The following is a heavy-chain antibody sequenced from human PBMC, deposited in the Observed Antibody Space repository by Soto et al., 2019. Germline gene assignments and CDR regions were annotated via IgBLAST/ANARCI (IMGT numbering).Heavy chain of an antibody. CDR3: ARNGVGATYYYYGMDV. CDR1: GGSITTYY. D-gene: IGHD1-26*01. J-gene: IGHJ6*02. CDR2: IYYSGST. V-gene: IGHV4-59*08. Sequence: QVQLQVSGPRLEKPSETLSLTCTVSGGSITTYYWSWIRQPPGKGLEWIGYIYYSGSTNYNPSLKSSVTISVDTSKNQFSLKLSSVTAADTAVYYCARNGVGATYYYYGMDVWGQGTTVTVSS.